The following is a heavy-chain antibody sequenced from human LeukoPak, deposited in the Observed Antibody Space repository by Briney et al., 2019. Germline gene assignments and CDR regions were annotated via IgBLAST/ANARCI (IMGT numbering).Heavy chain of an antibody. Sequence: SVKVSCKASGGTFSSYAISWVRQAPGQGLEWMGGIIPIFGTANYAQKFQGRVTITADESTSTAYMELSSLRSEDTAVYYCASSPLGQQLAYFDYWGQGTLVTVSS. CDR2: IIPIFGTA. V-gene: IGHV1-69*13. CDR3: ASSPLGQQLAYFDY. J-gene: IGHJ4*02. CDR1: GGTFSSYA. D-gene: IGHD6-13*01.